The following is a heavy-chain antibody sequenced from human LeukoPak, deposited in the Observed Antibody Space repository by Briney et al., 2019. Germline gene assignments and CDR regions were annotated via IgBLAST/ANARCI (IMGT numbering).Heavy chain of an antibody. J-gene: IGHJ4*02. CDR2: IYYSGST. CDR3: ARDTSGSQIDY. D-gene: IGHD1-26*01. V-gene: IGHV4-59*01. Sequence: SETLSLTCTLSGGSISSYYWSWIRQPPGKGLEWIGYIYYSGSTNYNPSLKSRVTISVDTSKNQFSLKLSSVTAADTAVYYCARDTSGSQIDYWGQGTLVTVSS. CDR1: GGSISSYY.